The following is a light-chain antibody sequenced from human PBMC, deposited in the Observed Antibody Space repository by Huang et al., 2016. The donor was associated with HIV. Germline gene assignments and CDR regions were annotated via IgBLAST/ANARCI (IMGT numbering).Light chain of an antibody. CDR3: QQFNNYLT. V-gene: IGKV1D-13*01. Sequence: AIQLTQSPSSLSASVGDRVTITCRASRGISSCFAWYQQKPGKAPKLLIFDASSLESGVPSRFSGSGSGTDFTLTISSLQPEDFATYYCQQFNNYLTFGQGTRLEIQ. J-gene: IGKJ5*01. CDR2: DAS. CDR1: RGISSC.